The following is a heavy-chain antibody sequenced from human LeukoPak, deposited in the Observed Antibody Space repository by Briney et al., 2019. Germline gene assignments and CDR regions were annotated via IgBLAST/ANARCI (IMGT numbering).Heavy chain of an antibody. J-gene: IGHJ5*02. CDR1: GGSISSGSYY. CDR3: ARAGPFGNWFDP. D-gene: IGHD3-10*01. V-gene: IGHV4-61*02. CDR2: IYTSGST. Sequence: PSQTLSLTCTVSGGSISSGSYYWSWIRQPAGKGLEWIGRIYTSGSTNYNPSLKSRVTMSVDTSKNQFSLKLSSVTAADTAVYYCARAGPFGNWFDPWGQGTQVTVSS.